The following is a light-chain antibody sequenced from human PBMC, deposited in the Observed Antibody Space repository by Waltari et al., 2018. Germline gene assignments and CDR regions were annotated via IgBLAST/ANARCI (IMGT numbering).Light chain of an antibody. Sequence: LSCRASQGIKSDLAWDQHKPGQAPRLLIYGASTRAAGVPARCSGSGSGTEFTLTISSLQSEDFGVYYCQQSKIWPAFGQGTKVEIK. J-gene: IGKJ1*01. V-gene: IGKV3-15*01. CDR1: QGIKSD. CDR2: GAS. CDR3: QQSKIWPA.